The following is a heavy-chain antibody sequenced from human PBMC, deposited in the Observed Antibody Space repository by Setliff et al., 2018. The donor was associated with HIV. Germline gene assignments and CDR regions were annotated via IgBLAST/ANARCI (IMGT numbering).Heavy chain of an antibody. J-gene: IGHJ5*02. CDR2: IDSSGTT. CDR3: ARDRHSSGLGSYGP. CDR1: GGSFGVYR. D-gene: IGHD3-10*01. Sequence: SETLSLTCTISGGSFGVYRWSWIRQSAGWGLEWLGRIDSSGTTDYKPSLKGRVAISVDTSRNQFSLRVTSVTAADTAVYFCARDRHSSGLGSYGPWGPGILVTVSS. V-gene: IGHV4-4*07.